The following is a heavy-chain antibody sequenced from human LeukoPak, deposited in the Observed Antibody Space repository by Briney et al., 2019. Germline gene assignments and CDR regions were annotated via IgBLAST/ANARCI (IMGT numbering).Heavy chain of an antibody. J-gene: IGHJ4*02. CDR3: ARGGNIDFWSGQLIDY. Sequence: GGSLRLSCAASGFTFSSYWMHWVRQAPGKGLVWVSRINSDGSSTSYADSVKGRFTISRDNAKNTLYLQMNSLRAEDTAVYYCARGGNIDFWSGQLIDYWGRGTLVTVSS. CDR2: INSDGSST. D-gene: IGHD3-3*01. CDR1: GFTFSSYW. V-gene: IGHV3-74*01.